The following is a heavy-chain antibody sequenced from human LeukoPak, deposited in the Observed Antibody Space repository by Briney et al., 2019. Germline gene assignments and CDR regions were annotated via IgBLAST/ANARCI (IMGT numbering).Heavy chain of an antibody. Sequence: SVKVSCKAAGGTFSSYAISWVRQAPGQGLEWMGGIIPIFGTANYAQKFQGRVTITADESTSTAYMELSSLRSEDTAVYYCARRPARGDAFDIWGQGTMVTVSS. CDR3: ARRPARGDAFDI. CDR1: GGTFSSYA. CDR2: IIPIFGTA. V-gene: IGHV1-69*01. J-gene: IGHJ3*02.